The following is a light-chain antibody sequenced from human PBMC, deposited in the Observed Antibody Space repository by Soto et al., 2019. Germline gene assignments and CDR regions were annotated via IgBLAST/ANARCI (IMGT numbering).Light chain of an antibody. CDR2: AAS. CDR1: QGIGSY. CDR3: RQDYSYPPT. Sequence: AIQMTQSPSSLSASVGDRVPITCRASQGIGSYLGWYQPEPGKAPKRLIYAASSLQSGVPSRFSGGGSGTDFKRTISSLPPEDCATYYFRQDYSYPPTFGQGTKVEI. J-gene: IGKJ1*01. V-gene: IGKV1-6*01.